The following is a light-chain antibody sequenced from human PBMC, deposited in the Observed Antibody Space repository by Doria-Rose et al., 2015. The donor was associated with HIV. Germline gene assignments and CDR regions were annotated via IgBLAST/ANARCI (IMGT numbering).Light chain of an antibody. Sequence: DIRLTQSPPSLSASVGDRVTITCRASQSISTYLNWYQHKPGKAPKLLIYAASTLQSGVPSRFSGSGSGTDFTLTISSLRPEDFATYYCQQSYSLFTFGPGTNVDIK. CDR3: QQSYSLFT. CDR2: AAS. J-gene: IGKJ3*01. CDR1: QSISTY. V-gene: IGKV1-39*01.